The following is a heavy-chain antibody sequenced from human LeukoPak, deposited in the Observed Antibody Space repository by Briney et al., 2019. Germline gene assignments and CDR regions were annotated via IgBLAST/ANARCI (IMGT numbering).Heavy chain of an antibody. CDR1: GYTFTGYY. Sequence: ASVKVSCKASGYTFTGYYMHWVRQAPGQGLEWLGLINPSGSSTLYAQKFQGRVTMTRDMSTTTDYMELSSLRSEDTAVYYCARDNSVGDVAWWFDPWGQGTLVTVPS. CDR3: ARDNSVGDVAWWFDP. J-gene: IGHJ5*02. CDR2: INPSGSST. V-gene: IGHV1-46*01. D-gene: IGHD1-26*01.